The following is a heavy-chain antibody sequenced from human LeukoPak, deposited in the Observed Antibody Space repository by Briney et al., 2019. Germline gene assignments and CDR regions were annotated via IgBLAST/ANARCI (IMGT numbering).Heavy chain of an antibody. V-gene: IGHV3-48*03. CDR1: GFTFSSYE. CDR2: ISSSGRTI. D-gene: IGHD2-2*01. CDR3: ARGDEYCSSTSCYAGPSYGLDV. Sequence: GGSLRPSCAASGFTFSSYEFNWVRQAPGKGLEWVSYISSSGRTIFYADSVKGRFTISRDNAKNSLYLQMNSLRAEDTAVYHCARGDEYCSSTSCYAGPSYGLDVWGQGTTVTVSS. J-gene: IGHJ6*02.